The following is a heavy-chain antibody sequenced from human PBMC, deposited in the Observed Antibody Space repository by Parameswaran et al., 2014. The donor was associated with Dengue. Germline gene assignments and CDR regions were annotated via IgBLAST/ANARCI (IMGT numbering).Heavy chain of an antibody. J-gene: IGHJ4*02. D-gene: IGHD3-10*01. V-gene: IGHV1-18*01. Sequence: WVRQAPGQGLEWMGWISAYNGNTNYAEKLQGRVTMTTDTSTSTAYMELRSLRSDDTAVYYCARAYYYGSGSYYINRYFDYWGQGTLVTVSS. CDR3: ARAYYYGSGSYYINRYFDY. CDR2: ISAYNGNT.